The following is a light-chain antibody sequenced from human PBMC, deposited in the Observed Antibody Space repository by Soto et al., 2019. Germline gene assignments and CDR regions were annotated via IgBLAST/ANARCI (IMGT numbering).Light chain of an antibody. CDR2: WAS. V-gene: IGKV4-1*01. CDR3: QQYTGPWT. J-gene: IGKJ1*01. Sequence: DIVMTQSPDSLAVSLGERATINCKSSQSVLYSSNNKNYLVWYQQKPGQPPKLLIYWASTRESGVPDRFSGSGSGTDFTLTISSLQAEDVAVYDCQQYTGPWTFGQGTKVEIK. CDR1: QSVLYSSNNKNY.